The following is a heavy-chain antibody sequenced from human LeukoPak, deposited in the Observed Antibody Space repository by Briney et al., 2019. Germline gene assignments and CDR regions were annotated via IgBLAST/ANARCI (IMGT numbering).Heavy chain of an antibody. V-gene: IGHV3-23*01. Sequence: PGGSLRLPCAASGFTFSSYAMSWVRQAPGKGLEWVSAISGSGGSTYYADSVKGRSTISRDNSKNTLYLQMNSLRAEDTAVYYCAKDEAIAAAGTGDYWGQGTLVTVSS. CDR2: ISGSGGST. J-gene: IGHJ4*02. D-gene: IGHD6-13*01. CDR3: AKDEAIAAAGTGDY. CDR1: GFTFSSYA.